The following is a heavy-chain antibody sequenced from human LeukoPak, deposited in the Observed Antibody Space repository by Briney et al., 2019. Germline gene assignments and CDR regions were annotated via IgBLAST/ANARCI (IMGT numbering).Heavy chain of an antibody. V-gene: IGHV3-74*01. Sequence: GGSLRLSCAASGFIFNDYVMHWVRQDPGRGLVWVARIHTDGSDTHYADSVKGRFRISRDNAKNTLFLQMNSLRAEDTAVYYCARDLRGAPYRNFDYWGQGALATVSS. D-gene: IGHD4-11*01. CDR2: IHTDGSDT. J-gene: IGHJ4*02. CDR1: GFIFNDYV. CDR3: ARDLRGAPYRNFDY.